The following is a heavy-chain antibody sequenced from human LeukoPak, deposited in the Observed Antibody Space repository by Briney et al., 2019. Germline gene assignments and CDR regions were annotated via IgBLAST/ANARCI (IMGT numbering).Heavy chain of an antibody. Sequence: ASVKVSCKASGGTFSNYAISWVRQAPGQGLEWMGGIIPLFDTADYAQKFQGRVTITADESTSTAYMELSSLRSEDTAVYYCARSNGYYGSGSYYNFDYWGQGTLVTVSS. CDR1: GGTFSNYA. D-gene: IGHD3-10*01. V-gene: IGHV1-69*13. CDR3: ARSNGYYGSGSYYNFDY. CDR2: IIPLFDTA. J-gene: IGHJ4*02.